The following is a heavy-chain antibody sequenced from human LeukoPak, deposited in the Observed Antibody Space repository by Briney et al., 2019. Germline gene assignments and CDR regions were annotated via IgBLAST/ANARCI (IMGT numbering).Heavy chain of an antibody. J-gene: IGHJ3*02. D-gene: IGHD3-16*01. CDR1: GGSISSYY. Sequence: SETLSLACTVSGGSISSYYWTWVRQPPGKGLEWIGYIYYSGSSNYNPSLKSRVTISVDTSKNQFSLNLSSVTAADTAVYYCARVGENTGGAFDIWGQGTMVTVSS. V-gene: IGHV4-59*01. CDR2: IYYSGSS. CDR3: ARVGENTGGAFDI.